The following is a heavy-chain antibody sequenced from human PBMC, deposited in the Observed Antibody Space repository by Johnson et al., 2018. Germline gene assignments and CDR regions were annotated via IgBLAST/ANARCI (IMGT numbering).Heavy chain of an antibody. CDR1: GFTFSSYS. CDR3: ARDYDSSGYYPSYYYYYGMDV. CDR2: ISSSSSTI. Sequence: VQLVESGGGLVQPGGSLRLSCAASGFTFSSYSMNWVRQAPGKGLEWVSYISSSSSTIYYADSVKGRFTISRDNAKNSLYLQMNSLRDEDTAVYYCARDYDSSGYYPSYYYYYGMDVWGQGTTVTVSS. D-gene: IGHD3-22*01. V-gene: IGHV3-48*02. J-gene: IGHJ6*02.